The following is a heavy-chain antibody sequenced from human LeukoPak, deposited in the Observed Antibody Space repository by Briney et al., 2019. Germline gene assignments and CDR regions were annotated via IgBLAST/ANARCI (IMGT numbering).Heavy chain of an antibody. D-gene: IGHD5-12*01. Sequence: SETLSLTCTVSGGSISSSSYYWGWIRQPPGKGLEWIGSIYYSGSTYYNPSLKSRVTISVDTSKNQFSLKLSSVTAADTAVYYCARDPSGFSGYMWGQGTLVTVSS. CDR2: IYYSGST. V-gene: IGHV4-39*07. J-gene: IGHJ4*02. CDR1: GGSISSSSYY. CDR3: ARDPSGFSGYM.